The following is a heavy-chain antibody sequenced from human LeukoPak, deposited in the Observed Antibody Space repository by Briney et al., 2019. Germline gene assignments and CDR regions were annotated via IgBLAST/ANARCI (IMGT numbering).Heavy chain of an antibody. CDR3: ASRIVGTPDYFDY. V-gene: IGHV3-7*01. CDR1: GFTFRTYC. CDR2: IMQDGNDK. Sequence: GGSLRLSCAASGFTFRTYCMSWVRQAPGKGLEWVANIMQDGNDKYYVDSVKGRFTISRDNAKNSLYLQLNSLRVEDTAVYYCASRIVGTPDYFDYWGQGTLVTVSS. D-gene: IGHD1-26*01. J-gene: IGHJ4*02.